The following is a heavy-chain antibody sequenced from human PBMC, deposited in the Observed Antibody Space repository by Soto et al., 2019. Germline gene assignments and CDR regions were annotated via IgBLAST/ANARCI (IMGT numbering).Heavy chain of an antibody. CDR3: ARVTYYHDSSGYYREPTRWFDP. CDR1: GGTFSSYA. D-gene: IGHD3-22*01. Sequence: SVKVSCKASGGTFSSYAISWVRQAPGQGLEWMGGIIPIFGTANYAQKFQGRVTITADESTSTAYMELSSLRSEDTAVYYCARVTYYHDSSGYYREPTRWFDPWGQGTLVTV. J-gene: IGHJ5*02. V-gene: IGHV1-69*13. CDR2: IIPIFGTA.